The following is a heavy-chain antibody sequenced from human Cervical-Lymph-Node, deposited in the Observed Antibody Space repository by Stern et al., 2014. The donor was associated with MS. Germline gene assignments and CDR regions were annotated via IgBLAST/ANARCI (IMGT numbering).Heavy chain of an antibody. V-gene: IGHV4-59*01. J-gene: IGHJ4*02. D-gene: IGHD5-24*01. CDR3: ARGLDKMGYYFDF. CDR2: IYFTGHT. CDR1: GGSIGSYY. Sequence: QLQLQESGPGLVKPSETLSLTCIVSGGSIGSYYWTWIRQPPGKGLEWLGDIYFTGHTNYNPSLESRITMSVDTSKNKFSLHLTSVTAADTAFYYCARGLDKMGYYFDFWGQGALVTVSS.